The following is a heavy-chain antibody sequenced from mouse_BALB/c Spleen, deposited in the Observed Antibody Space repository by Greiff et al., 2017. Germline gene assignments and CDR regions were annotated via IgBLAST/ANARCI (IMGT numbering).Heavy chain of an antibody. J-gene: IGHJ4*01. Sequence: VQLQQSGAELAKPGASVMMSCKASGYTFTSYWMHWVKQRPGQGLEWIGYINPSTGYTEYNQKFKDKATLTADKSSSTAYMQLSSLTSEDSAVYYCARRQLGLLYAMDYWGQGTSVTVSS. D-gene: IGHD3-2*01. CDR1: GYTFTSYW. CDR3: ARRQLGLLYAMDY. V-gene: IGHV1-7*01. CDR2: INPSTGYT.